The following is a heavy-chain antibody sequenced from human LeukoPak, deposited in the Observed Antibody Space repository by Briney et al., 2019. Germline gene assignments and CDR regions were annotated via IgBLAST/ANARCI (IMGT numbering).Heavy chain of an antibody. CDR3: ARGVQGENDYYYGMDV. CDR1: GYTFTNYG. J-gene: IGHJ6*02. CDR2: ISGYNGNT. Sequence: GASVKVSCKASGYTFTNYGISWVRQAPGQGLEWLGWISGYNGNTNYAQKLQGRVTMTRNTSISTAYMELSSLRSEDTAVYYCARGVQGENDYYYGMDVWGQGTTVTVSS. V-gene: IGHV1-18*01. D-gene: IGHD3-10*01.